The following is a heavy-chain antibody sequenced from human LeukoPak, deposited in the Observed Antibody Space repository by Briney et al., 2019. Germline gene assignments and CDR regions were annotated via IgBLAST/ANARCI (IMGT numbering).Heavy chain of an antibody. CDR1: GGTFSSYA. CDR2: IIPIFGTA. V-gene: IGHV1-69*05. CDR3: ARDGYYDSSGYYWVDY. J-gene: IGHJ4*02. D-gene: IGHD3-22*01. Sequence: SVKVSCKASGGTFSSYAISRVRQAPGQGLEWMGGIIPIFGTANHAQKFQGRVTITTDESTSTAYMELSSLRSEDTAVYYCARDGYYDSSGYYWVDYWGQGTLVTVSS.